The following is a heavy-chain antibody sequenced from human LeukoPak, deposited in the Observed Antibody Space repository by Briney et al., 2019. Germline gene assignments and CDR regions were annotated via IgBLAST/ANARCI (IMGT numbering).Heavy chain of an antibody. J-gene: IGHJ4*02. CDR2: INSDESNT. Sequence: PGGSLRLSCAASGFTFSTYWMHWVRQAPGKGLVWVSHINSDESNTNYADSVKGRFTISRDNAKNTLYLQMNNLRAEDTAVYYCAKSGLNRFDYWGQGTLVTVSS. V-gene: IGHV3-74*01. D-gene: IGHD2-15*01. CDR3: AKSGLNRFDY. CDR1: GFTFSTYW.